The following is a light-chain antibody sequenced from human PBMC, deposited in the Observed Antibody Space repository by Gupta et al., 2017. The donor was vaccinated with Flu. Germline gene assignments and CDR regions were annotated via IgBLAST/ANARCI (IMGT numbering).Light chain of an antibody. CDR2: KAP. V-gene: IGKV1-5*03. CDR3: QQYNSYSYS. J-gene: IGKJ2*03. Sequence: QMTQSPSTLSASVGDSVTISCRASQSVGNWLAWYQQKPGKAPHLLIYKAPTLKSGVPSRFSGSGSGTEFTLTISSLQPDDFATYYCQQYNSYSYSFGQGTKVEIK. CDR1: QSVGNW.